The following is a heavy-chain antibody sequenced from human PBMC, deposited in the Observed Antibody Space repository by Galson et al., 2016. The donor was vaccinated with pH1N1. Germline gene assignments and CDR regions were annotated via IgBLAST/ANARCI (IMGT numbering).Heavy chain of an antibody. Sequence: SETLSLTCTVSGASSIGNNFYGGWIRQTPGKGLEWIGNIHYSETTYYNPSLKSRVTISVDTSKNHFSLTLNYVTAADTAVYFCARLVRGSYPDPLYYFDFWGQGTLVTVSS. J-gene: IGHJ4*02. V-gene: IGHV4-39*02. CDR3: ARLVRGSYPDPLYYFDF. CDR1: GASSIGNNFY. D-gene: IGHD1-26*01. CDR2: IHYSETT.